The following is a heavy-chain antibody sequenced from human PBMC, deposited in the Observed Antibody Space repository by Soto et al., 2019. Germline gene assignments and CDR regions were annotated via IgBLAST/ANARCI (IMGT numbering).Heavy chain of an antibody. D-gene: IGHD6-19*01. CDR3: AKLRSSGWYVSRAYYYGMDV. V-gene: IGHV3-30-3*02. CDR1: GITFSNYG. CDR2: VLYDGSEK. Sequence: PGGSLRLSCAASGITFSNYGMHWVRQAPGKGLEWVAVVLYDGSEKYYADSVKGRFTISRDNSKNTLYLQMNSLRAEDTAVYYCAKLRSSGWYVSRAYYYGMDVWGQGTTVTVSS. J-gene: IGHJ6*02.